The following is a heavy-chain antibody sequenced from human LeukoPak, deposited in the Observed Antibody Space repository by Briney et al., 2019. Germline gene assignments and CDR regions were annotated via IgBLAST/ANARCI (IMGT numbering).Heavy chain of an antibody. CDR1: GGSISSYY. J-gene: IGHJ2*01. V-gene: IGHV4-59*01. CDR2: IYYSGST. CDR3: ARASIEWDGYYAQSLYWYFDL. D-gene: IGHD4-17*01. Sequence: PSETLSLTCTVSGGSISSYYWSWIRQPPGKGLEWIGYIYYSGSTNYNPSLKSRVTISVDTSKNQFSLKLSSVTAADTAVYYCARASIEWDGYYAQSLYWYFDLWGRGTLVTVSS.